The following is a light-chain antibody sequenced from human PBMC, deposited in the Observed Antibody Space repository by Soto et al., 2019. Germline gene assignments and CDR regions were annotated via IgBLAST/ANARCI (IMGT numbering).Light chain of an antibody. Sequence: NFMLTQPHAVSGSPGKTVTISCTRSSGSIASNYVQWYQQRPGSAPTTVIYEDNQRPSGVPDRFSGSIDSSSNSASLTISGLKTEDEADYYCQSYDSSNWVFGGGTKLTV. CDR3: QSYDSSNWV. CDR2: EDN. CDR1: SGSIASNY. V-gene: IGLV6-57*04. J-gene: IGLJ3*02.